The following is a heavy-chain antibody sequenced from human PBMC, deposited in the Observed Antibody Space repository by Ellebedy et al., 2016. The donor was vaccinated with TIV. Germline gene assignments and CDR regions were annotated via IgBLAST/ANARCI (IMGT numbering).Heavy chain of an antibody. Sequence: GESLKISCATSGFNFNIFAMSWVRQAPGEGLEWVSAISSSGDSTFYADSVKGRFTVSRDNSENMLYLQMNSLRAADTAVYYCSTLCLRDCLSRFDPWGQGTLVTVSS. J-gene: IGHJ5*02. CDR3: STLCLRDCLSRFDP. CDR2: ISSSGDST. V-gene: IGHV3-23*01. CDR1: GFNFNIFA. D-gene: IGHD2-21*02.